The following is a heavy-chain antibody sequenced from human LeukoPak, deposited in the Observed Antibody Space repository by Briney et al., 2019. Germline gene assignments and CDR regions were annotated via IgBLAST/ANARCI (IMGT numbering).Heavy chain of an antibody. CDR1: GFTFNSYG. V-gene: IGHV3-30*18. D-gene: IGHD3-3*01. CDR3: AKRLWKSGYYLDY. Sequence: GGSLRLSCAASGFTFNSYGMHWVRQAPGKWLEWVAVIVHDGNNKYYADSVKGRFTISRDNSKNTLYLQMNSLRAEDTAVYYCAKRLWKSGYYLDYWGQGTLVTVSS. CDR2: IVHDGNNK. J-gene: IGHJ4*02.